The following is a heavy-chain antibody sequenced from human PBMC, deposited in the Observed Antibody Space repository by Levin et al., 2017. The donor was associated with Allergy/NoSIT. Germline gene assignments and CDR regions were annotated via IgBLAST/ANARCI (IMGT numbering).Heavy chain of an antibody. CDR3: ARGPNFDY. CDR2: INHSGNT. Sequence: SETLSLTCAVYGGSFSGYFWSWISQPPGKGLEWIGEINHSGNTDYNPSLKSRVTISIDTSKKDFSLKLTSVTAADTAVYYCARGPNFDYWGQGTLVTVSS. D-gene: IGHD2-8*01. CDR1: GGSFSGYF. J-gene: IGHJ4*02. V-gene: IGHV4-34*01.